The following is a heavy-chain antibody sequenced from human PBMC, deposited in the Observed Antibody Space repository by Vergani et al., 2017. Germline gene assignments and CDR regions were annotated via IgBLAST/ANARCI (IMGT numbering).Heavy chain of an antibody. D-gene: IGHD6-6*01. J-gene: IGHJ4*02. CDR1: GFTFSSYA. CDR2: ISGSGGST. V-gene: IGHV3-23*01. CDR3: AKGXPPGGIAARSPFDY. Sequence: EVQLLESGGGLVQPGGSLRLSCAASGFTFSSYAMSWVRQAPGKGLEWVSAISGSGGSTYYADSVKGRFTISRDNSKNTLYLQMNSLRAEDTAVYYCAKGXPPGGIAARSPFDYWGQGTLVTVSS.